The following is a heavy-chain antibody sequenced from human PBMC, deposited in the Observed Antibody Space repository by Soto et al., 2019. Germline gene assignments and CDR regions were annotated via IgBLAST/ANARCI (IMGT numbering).Heavy chain of an antibody. D-gene: IGHD6-19*01. CDR1: GGSISSYY. CDR2: IYYSGST. CDR3: ASIIAVAGLYYFDY. Sequence: ASETLSLTCTVSGGSISSYYWSWIRQPPGKGLEWIGYIYYSGSTNYNPSLKSRVTISVDTSKNQFSLKLSSVTAADTAVYYCASIIAVAGLYYFDYWGQGTLVTVSS. J-gene: IGHJ4*02. V-gene: IGHV4-59*12.